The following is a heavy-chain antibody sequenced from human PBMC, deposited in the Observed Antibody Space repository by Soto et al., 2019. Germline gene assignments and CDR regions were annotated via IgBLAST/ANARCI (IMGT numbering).Heavy chain of an antibody. V-gene: IGHV1-46*01. CDR2: INLSGGST. J-gene: IGHJ4*02. D-gene: IGHD5-12*01. CDR3: AREDGYNYLNY. CDR1: GYTFTSYY. Sequence: QVQLVQSGAEVKKPGASVKISCKASGYTFTSYYMHCVRQAPGQGLEWMGIINLSGGSTSYPQKFQAGVTMTSDTSTSTVYMELSSLRSEDTAVYYCAREDGYNYLNYWGQGTLVTVSS.